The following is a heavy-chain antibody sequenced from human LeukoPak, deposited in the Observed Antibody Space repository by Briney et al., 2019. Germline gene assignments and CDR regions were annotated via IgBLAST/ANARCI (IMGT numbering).Heavy chain of an antibody. CDR2: INHSGST. CDR1: GGSFSGYY. CDR3: ARASISHYYYGMDV. J-gene: IGHJ6*02. V-gene: IGHV4-34*01. D-gene: IGHD6-6*01. Sequence: SSETLSLTCAVYGGSFSGYYWSWIRQPPGKGLEWIGEINHSGSTNYNPSLKSRVTISVDTSKNQFSLKLSSVTAADTAVYYCARASISHYYYGMDVWGQGTTVTVSS.